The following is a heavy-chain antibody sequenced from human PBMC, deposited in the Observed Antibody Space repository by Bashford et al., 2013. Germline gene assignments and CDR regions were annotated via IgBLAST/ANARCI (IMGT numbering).Heavy chain of an antibody. V-gene: IGHV4-30-4*01. CDR2: IYYSGST. Sequence: SETLSLTCSVSVAPSAVVIRTGVGSASPHGKGLEWIGQIYYSGSTYYNPSLESRLTISSDMSKNQFSLRLSSVTAADTAVYYCATYLAGAGGLGSWGQGALVTVSS. CDR3: ATYLAGAGGLGS. CDR1: VAPSAVVIRT. J-gene: IGHJ5*02. D-gene: IGHD3-16*01.